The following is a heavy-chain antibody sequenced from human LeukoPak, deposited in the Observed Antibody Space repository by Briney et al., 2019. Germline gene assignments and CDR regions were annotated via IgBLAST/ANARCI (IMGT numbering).Heavy chain of an antibody. CDR3: ARMPRYSYGTLDY. Sequence: SETLSLTCTVSGGSISSYYWSWIRKPPRQGLEWNGYIYYSGSTNYNPSLKSRVTISVDTSKNQFSLKLSSVTAADTAVYYCARMPRYSYGTLDYWGQGTLVTVSS. CDR1: GGSISSYY. CDR2: IYYSGST. D-gene: IGHD5-18*01. V-gene: IGHV4-59*01. J-gene: IGHJ4*02.